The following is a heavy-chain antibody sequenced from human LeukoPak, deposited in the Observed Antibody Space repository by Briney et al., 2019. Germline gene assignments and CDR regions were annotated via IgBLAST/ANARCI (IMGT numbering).Heavy chain of an antibody. J-gene: IGHJ3*02. CDR2: INSDGSTT. D-gene: IGHD3-10*01. V-gene: IGHV3-74*01. Sequence: GGSLRLSCAASGFTFSSYWMHWVRQAPGKGLVWVSRINSDGSTTNYADSVKGRFTISRDNAKNTLYLQMNSLRAEDTAVYYCAKDFGEAAFDIWGQGTMVTVSS. CDR3: AKDFGEAAFDI. CDR1: GFTFSSYW.